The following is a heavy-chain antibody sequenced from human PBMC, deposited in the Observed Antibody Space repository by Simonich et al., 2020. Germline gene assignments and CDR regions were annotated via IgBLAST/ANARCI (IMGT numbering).Heavy chain of an antibody. CDR1: GFTFSSYE. D-gene: IGHD6-6*01. CDR3: ARDFRLQLVEIGTYYYYGMDV. Sequence: EVQLVESGGGLVQPGGSLRLSCAASGFTFSSYEMNWVRQAPGKGLEWVSYISSSGSTIYYADSVKGRFTISRDNAKISLYLKMNSLRAEDTAVYYCARDFRLQLVEIGTYYYYGMDVWGQGTTVTVSS. CDR2: ISSSGSTI. V-gene: IGHV3-48*03. J-gene: IGHJ6*02.